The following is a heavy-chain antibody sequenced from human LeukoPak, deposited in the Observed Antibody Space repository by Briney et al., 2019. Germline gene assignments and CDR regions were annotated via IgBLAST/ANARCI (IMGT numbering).Heavy chain of an antibody. Sequence: SETLSLTCSVSGGSISSYYWSWLRQPPEKGLEWSGYIAYSGSITYNPFLKSRVTISLDMSKNQFSLKLSSVTAADTAVYYRARMIYGDYFDFWGQGTLVAISS. J-gene: IGHJ4*02. D-gene: IGHD4-17*01. CDR3: ARMIYGDYFDF. CDR2: IAYSGSI. CDR1: GGSISSYY. V-gene: IGHV4-59*01.